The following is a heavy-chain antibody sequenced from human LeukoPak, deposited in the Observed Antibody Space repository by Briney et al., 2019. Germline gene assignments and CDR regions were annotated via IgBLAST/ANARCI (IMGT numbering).Heavy chain of an antibody. CDR2: INPSGGST. CDR3: ARLGATISPTDY. D-gene: IGHD1-26*01. CDR1: GYTFTSYY. V-gene: IGHV1-46*01. J-gene: IGHJ4*02. Sequence: GASVKVSCKASGYTFTSYYMHWVRQAPGQGLEWMGIINPSGGSTSYAQKFQGRVTMTRDTSTSTAYMELRSLRSDDTAVYYCARLGATISPTDYWGQGTLVTVSS.